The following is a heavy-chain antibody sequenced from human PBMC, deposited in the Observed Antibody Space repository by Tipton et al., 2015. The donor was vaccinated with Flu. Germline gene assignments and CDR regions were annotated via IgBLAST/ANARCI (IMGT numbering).Heavy chain of an antibody. CDR2: IYYSGST. D-gene: IGHD3-10*01. CDR1: GGSISSGGYY. V-gene: IGHV4-31*03. J-gene: IGHJ4*02. Sequence: TLSLTCTVSGGSISSGGYYWSWIRQHPGKGLEWIGYIYYSGSTYYHPSLKRRVTISVDTSKNQFSLKLSSVTAADTAVYYCARATLYYYGSGTSYYFDYWGQGTLVTVSS. CDR3: ARATLYYYGSGTSYYFDY.